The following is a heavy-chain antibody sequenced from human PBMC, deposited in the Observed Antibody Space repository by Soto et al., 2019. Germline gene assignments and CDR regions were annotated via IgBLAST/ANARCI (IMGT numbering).Heavy chain of an antibody. D-gene: IGHD3-9*01. CDR1: GGTFSRYT. Sequence: QVQLVQSGAEVKKPGSSVKVSCKASGGTFSRYTISWVRQAPGQGLEWMGGIIPIFGAAKYAQKFQDRVTVTAEESTSTAYMELSSLRSEDTAVYYCAKDANGNSLVYWGQGTLVTVSS. CDR3: AKDANGNSLVY. J-gene: IGHJ4*02. V-gene: IGHV1-69*01. CDR2: IIPIFGAA.